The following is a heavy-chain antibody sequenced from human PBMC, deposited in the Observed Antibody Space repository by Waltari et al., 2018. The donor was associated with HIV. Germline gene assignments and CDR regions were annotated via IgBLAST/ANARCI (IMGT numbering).Heavy chain of an antibody. D-gene: IGHD6-19*01. CDR2: INPNSGGT. Sequence: QVQLVQSGAEVKKPGASVKVSCKASGYTFTGYYMPWVRQAPGQGLEWMGWINPNSGGTNYAQKCQGRVTMTRDTSISTAYMELSRLRSDDTAVYYCARVEVGIAVAGTADYWGQGTLVTVSS. CDR1: GYTFTGYY. J-gene: IGHJ4*02. CDR3: ARVEVGIAVAGTADY. V-gene: IGHV1-2*02.